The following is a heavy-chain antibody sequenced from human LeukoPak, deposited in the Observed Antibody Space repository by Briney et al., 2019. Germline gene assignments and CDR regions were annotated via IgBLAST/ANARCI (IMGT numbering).Heavy chain of an antibody. CDR3: ARQDGYCSGGDCYAMPFDI. CDR2: IYHSGNT. CDR1: GYSISSGYY. Sequence: KPSETLSLTCAVSGYSISSGYYWGWIRQPPGKGLEWIGSIYHSGNTYFNPSLKGRVTVSVDTSKNQFSLKVRSVTAADTALYYCARQDGYCSGGDCYAMPFDIWGQGTMVTVSS. J-gene: IGHJ3*02. D-gene: IGHD2-15*01. V-gene: IGHV4-38-2*01.